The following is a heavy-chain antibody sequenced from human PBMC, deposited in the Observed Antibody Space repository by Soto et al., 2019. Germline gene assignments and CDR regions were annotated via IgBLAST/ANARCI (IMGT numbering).Heavy chain of an antibody. D-gene: IGHD6-13*01. CDR2: ISSSSSTI. CDR3: ARDDAAAYGMDV. J-gene: IGHJ6*02. V-gene: IGHV3-48*02. Sequence: GGSNRLSSTAAEFTCSGYGVNWVRQAPGKGLEWVSYISSSSSTIYYADSVKGRFTISRDNAKNSLYLQMNSLRDEDTAVYYCARDDAAAYGMDVWGQGTTVTVSS. CDR1: EFTCSGYG.